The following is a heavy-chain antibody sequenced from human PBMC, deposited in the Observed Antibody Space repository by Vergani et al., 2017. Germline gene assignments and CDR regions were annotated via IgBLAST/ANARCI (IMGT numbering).Heavy chain of an antibody. D-gene: IGHD6-13*01. CDR2: INHSGST. CDR1: GGSFSGYY. J-gene: IGHJ4*02. Sequence: QVQLQESGPGLLKPSETLSLTCAVYGGSFSGYYWSWIRQPPGKGLEWIGEINHSGSTNYNPSLKSRVTISVDTSKNQFSLKLSSVTAADTAVYYCARGPIAAAGTGGYWGQGTLVTVSS. CDR3: ARGPIAAAGTGGY. V-gene: IGHV4-34*01.